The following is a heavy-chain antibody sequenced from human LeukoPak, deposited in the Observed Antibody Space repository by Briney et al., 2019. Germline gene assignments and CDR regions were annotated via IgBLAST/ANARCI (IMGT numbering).Heavy chain of an antibody. CDR1: GGSFSGYY. CDR3: ARVTRTFYDILTGRSREGRFDY. J-gene: IGHJ4*02. Sequence: KPSETLSLTCAVYGGSFSGYYWSWIRQPPGKGLEWIGEINHSGSTNYNPSLKSRVTISVDTSKNQFSLKLSSVTAADTAVYYCARVTRTFYDILTGRSREGRFDYWGQGTLVTVSS. D-gene: IGHD3-9*01. CDR2: INHSGST. V-gene: IGHV4-34*01.